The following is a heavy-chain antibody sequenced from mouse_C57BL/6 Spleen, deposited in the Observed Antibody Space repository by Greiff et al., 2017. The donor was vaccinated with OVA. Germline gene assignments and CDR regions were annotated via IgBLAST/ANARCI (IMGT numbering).Heavy chain of an antibody. CDR2: IYPSDSET. V-gene: IGHV1-61*01. J-gene: IGHJ2*01. Sequence: QVQLQQPGAELVRPGSSVKLSCKASGYTFTSYWMDWVKQRPGQGLEWIGNIYPSDSETHYNQKFKDKATLTVDKSSSPAYMQLSSLTSEDSAVYYCARSGGYYFDYWGQGTTLTVSS. CDR3: ARSGGYYFDY. CDR1: GYTFTSYW.